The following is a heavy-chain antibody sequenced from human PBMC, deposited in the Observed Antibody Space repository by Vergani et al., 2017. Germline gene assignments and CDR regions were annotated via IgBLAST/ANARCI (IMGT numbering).Heavy chain of an antibody. D-gene: IGHD5-18*01. CDR1: GFTFSSYE. J-gene: IGHJ4*02. CDR2: ISSSGSTR. CDR3: ARDSKDTAMVGFDY. V-gene: IGHV3-48*03. Sequence: EVKLVESGGGLVQPGGSLRLSCAASGFTFSSYEMNWVRQAPGKGLEWVSYISSSGSTRYYADSVKGRFTISRDNAKNSLYLQMNSLRAEDTAVYYCARDSKDTAMVGFDYWGQGTLVTVSS.